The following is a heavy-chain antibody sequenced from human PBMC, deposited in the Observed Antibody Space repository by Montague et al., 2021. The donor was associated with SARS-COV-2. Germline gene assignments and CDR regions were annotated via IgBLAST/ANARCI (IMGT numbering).Heavy chain of an antibody. Sequence: SETLSLTCAVYGGSFSGYYWNWIRQPPGKGLEWIGEINHSGSTNYNPSLKSRVTISVDTSKNQFSLKLSSVTAADTAVYYCACGEITTRGLIYYYGMDVWGQGTTVTASS. CDR1: GGSFSGYY. V-gene: IGHV4-34*01. J-gene: IGHJ6*02. D-gene: IGHD4-11*01. CDR3: ACGEITTRGLIYYYGMDV. CDR2: INHSGST.